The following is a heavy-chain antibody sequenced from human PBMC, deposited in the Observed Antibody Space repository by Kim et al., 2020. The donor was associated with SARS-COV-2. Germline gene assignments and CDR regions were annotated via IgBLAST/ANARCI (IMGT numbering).Heavy chain of an antibody. D-gene: IGHD2-8*01. J-gene: IGHJ4*01. CDR3: ARRSFRGDCTTNGICGHYFDG. CDR1: GFTFNEYG. CDR2: IWYDGSNK. V-gene: IGHV3-33*01. Sequence: GGSLRLSCAASGFTFNEYGMHWVRQAPGKGLEWLSLIWYDGSNKYYADSVEGRFTISRDNSKNTLFLQMNSLRAEDTALYYCARRSFRGDCTTNGICGHYFDGWDQGTLVTVSA.